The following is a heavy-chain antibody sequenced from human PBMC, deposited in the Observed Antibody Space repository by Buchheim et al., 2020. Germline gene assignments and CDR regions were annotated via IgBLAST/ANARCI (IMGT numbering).Heavy chain of an antibody. CDR1: GFTFSSYG. V-gene: IGHV3-30*18. D-gene: IGHD6-6*01. J-gene: IGHJ6*02. CDR2: ISYDGSNK. Sequence: QVQLVESGGGVVQPGRSLRLSCAASGFTFSSYGMHWVRQAPGKGLEWVAVISYDGSNKYYADSVKGRFTISRDNSKNTLYLQMNSLRAEDTAVYYCAKTVAAGPYGMDVWGQGTT. CDR3: AKTVAAGPYGMDV.